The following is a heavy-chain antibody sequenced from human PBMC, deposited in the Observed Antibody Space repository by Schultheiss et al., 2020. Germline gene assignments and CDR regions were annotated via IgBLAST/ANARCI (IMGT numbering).Heavy chain of an antibody. D-gene: IGHD3-22*01. CDR1: GFTVSSYY. Sequence: GESLKISCAASGFTVSSYYMSWVRQAPGKGLEWVSVIYSGGSTYYADSVRGRFTISRDNAKDTLYLQMNSLSAEDTAVYYCARGGDATMIVVDDDDAFDIWGQGTMVTVSS. CDR2: IYSGGST. J-gene: IGHJ3*02. CDR3: ARGGDATMIVVDDDDAFDI. V-gene: IGHV3-66*01.